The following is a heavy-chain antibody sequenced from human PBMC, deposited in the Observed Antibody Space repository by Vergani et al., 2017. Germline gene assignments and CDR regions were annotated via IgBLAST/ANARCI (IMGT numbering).Heavy chain of an antibody. D-gene: IGHD4-17*01. J-gene: IGHJ4*02. CDR3: AKANRDFGDSRVDY. CDR2: ISGSGGST. CDR1: GFIFSSYA. Sequence: EVQLLESGGGLVQPGGSLRLSCAASGFIFSSYAINWVRQAPGKGLEWVSVISGSGGSTYYADSGKGRFTISRDNSKNTLYLQMNSLRAGDTAVYYCAKANRDFGDSRVDYWGQGTLVTVSS. V-gene: IGHV3-23*01.